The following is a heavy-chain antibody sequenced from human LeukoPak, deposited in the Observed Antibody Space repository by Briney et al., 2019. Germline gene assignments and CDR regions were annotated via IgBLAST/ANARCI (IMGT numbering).Heavy chain of an antibody. CDR1: GGTFSSYA. Sequence: SVKVSCKASGGTFSSYAISWVRQAPGQGLEWMGGIIPIFGTANYAQKFQGRVTITADKSTSTAYMELSSLRSEDTAVYYCAREGDSSGYYYGVDYWGQGTLVTVSS. D-gene: IGHD3-22*01. J-gene: IGHJ4*02. CDR2: IIPIFGTA. CDR3: AREGDSSGYYYGVDY. V-gene: IGHV1-69*06.